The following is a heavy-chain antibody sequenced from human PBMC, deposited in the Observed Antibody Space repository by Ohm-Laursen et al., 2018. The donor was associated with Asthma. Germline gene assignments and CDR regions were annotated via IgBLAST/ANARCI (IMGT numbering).Heavy chain of an antibody. CDR3: ARIGPEWELPGREYSLHH. V-gene: IGHV3-7*01. Sequence: GSLRLSCAASGVAFTDSWMSWVRQLPGGSLEWVAKINPLGYEKYYMDSVRGRFTTSRDNAKNSVYLQMNSLRAEDTALYYCARIGPEWELPGREYSLHHWGQGTQVTVSS. CDR1: GVAFTDSW. D-gene: IGHD1-26*01. J-gene: IGHJ1*01. CDR2: INPLGYEK.